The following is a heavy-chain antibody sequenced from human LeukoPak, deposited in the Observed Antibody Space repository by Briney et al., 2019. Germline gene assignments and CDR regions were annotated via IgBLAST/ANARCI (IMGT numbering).Heavy chain of an antibody. CDR1: GGSISSSSYY. D-gene: IGHD3-22*01. V-gene: IGHV4-39*07. Sequence: PSETLSLTCTVSGGSISSSSYYWGWIRQPPGKGLEWIGSIYYSGSTYYNPSLKSRVTISVDTSKNQFSLKLSSVTAADTAVYYCAKGGEGYYYDSSGYYKDWGQGTLVTASS. J-gene: IGHJ4*02. CDR2: IYYSGST. CDR3: AKGGEGYYYDSSGYYKD.